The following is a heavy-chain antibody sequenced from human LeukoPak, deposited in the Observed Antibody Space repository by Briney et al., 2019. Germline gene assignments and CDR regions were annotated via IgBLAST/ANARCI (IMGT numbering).Heavy chain of an antibody. CDR1: GYSISSGYY. CDR2: IYHSGST. J-gene: IGHJ4*02. Sequence: SETLSLTCTVSGYSISSGYYWGWIRQPPGKGLEWIGSIYHSGSTYYNPSLKSRVTISVDTSKNQFSLKLSSVTAADTAVYYCARGFGYYDSSGYYEDWGQGTLVTVSP. V-gene: IGHV4-38-2*02. CDR3: ARGFGYYDSSGYYED. D-gene: IGHD3-22*01.